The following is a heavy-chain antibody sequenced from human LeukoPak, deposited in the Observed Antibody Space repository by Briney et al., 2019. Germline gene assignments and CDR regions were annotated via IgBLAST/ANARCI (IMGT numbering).Heavy chain of an antibody. CDR1: GFTFDDYG. CDR3: VRGSTVVSRGYFYYYMDV. Sequence: GGSLRLSCAASGFTFDDYGMSWVRQAPGKGLEWDSGINWNGGNTDYADSVKGRFTISRDNAKNSLYLQMNSLRAEDTALYYCVRGSTVVSRGYFYYYMDVWGKGTTVTVSS. V-gene: IGHV3-20*04. CDR2: INWNGGNT. D-gene: IGHD4-23*01. J-gene: IGHJ6*03.